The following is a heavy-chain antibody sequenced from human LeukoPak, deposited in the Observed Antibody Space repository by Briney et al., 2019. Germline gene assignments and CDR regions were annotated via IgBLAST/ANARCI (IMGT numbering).Heavy chain of an antibody. Sequence: GGSLRLSCAASGFTFSTYIMNWVRQTPGKGLEWVANIKQDGSEKYYVDSVKGRFTISRDNAKNSLYLQMNSLRAEDTAVYYCARGPSGYHNTGGQGTLVTVSS. CDR1: GFTFSTYI. J-gene: IGHJ4*02. CDR2: IKQDGSEK. D-gene: IGHD5-12*01. CDR3: ARGPSGYHNT. V-gene: IGHV3-7*01.